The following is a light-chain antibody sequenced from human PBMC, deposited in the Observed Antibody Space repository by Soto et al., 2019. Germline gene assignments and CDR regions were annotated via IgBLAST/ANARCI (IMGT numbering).Light chain of an antibody. J-gene: IGLJ1*01. CDR1: SSDVGAYDA. V-gene: IGLV2-23*01. CDR2: GGT. Sequence: QSVLAQPASVSGSPGQSITISCTGTSSDVGAYDAVSWYQQHPGKAPQVIIYGGTKRPSGVSTRFSGSVSGNTASLTVSGRQAEDEAEDFCCSSAPESTYVFGTGTKVTVL. CDR3: CSSAPESTYV.